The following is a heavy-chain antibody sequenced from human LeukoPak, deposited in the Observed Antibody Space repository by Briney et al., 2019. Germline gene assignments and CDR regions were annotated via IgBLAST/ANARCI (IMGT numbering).Heavy chain of an antibody. CDR3: ARDRYSGSLDAFDI. Sequence: SETLSLTCTVSGGSISSYYWSWIRQPPGKGLEWIGYIYYSGSTNYNPSLKSRVTISVDTSKNQFSLKLSSVTAADTAVYYCARDRYSGSLDAFDIWSQGTMVTVSS. CDR1: GGSISSYY. CDR2: IYYSGST. J-gene: IGHJ3*02. V-gene: IGHV4-59*01. D-gene: IGHD5-12*01.